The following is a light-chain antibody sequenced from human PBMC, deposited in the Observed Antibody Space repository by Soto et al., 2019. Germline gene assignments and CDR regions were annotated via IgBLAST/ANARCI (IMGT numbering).Light chain of an antibody. CDR2: EVA. J-gene: IGLJ3*02. CDR1: GSDVGGYDY. CDR3: SSYAGSTNSV. V-gene: IGLV2-8*01. Sequence: QSVLTQPPSASGSPGESVTISCTGTGSDVGGYDYVSWYQHHPGRAPKLLIYEVARRPSGVPDRFSGSKSGNTASLTVSGLQADDEADYYCSSYAGSTNSVFGGWTKLTVL.